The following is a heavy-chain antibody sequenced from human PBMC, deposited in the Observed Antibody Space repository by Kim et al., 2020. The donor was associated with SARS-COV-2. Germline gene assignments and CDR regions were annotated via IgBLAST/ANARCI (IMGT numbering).Heavy chain of an antibody. Sequence: GGSLRLSCAASGFTFSSYAMSWVRQAPGKGLEWVSAISGSGGSTYYADSVKGRFTISRDNSKNTLYLQMNSLRAEDTAVYYCAKDRGAVVVVAASFDYWGQGTLVTVSS. CDR3: AKDRGAVVVVAASFDY. V-gene: IGHV3-23*01. D-gene: IGHD2-15*01. CDR1: GFTFSSYA. J-gene: IGHJ4*02. CDR2: ISGSGGST.